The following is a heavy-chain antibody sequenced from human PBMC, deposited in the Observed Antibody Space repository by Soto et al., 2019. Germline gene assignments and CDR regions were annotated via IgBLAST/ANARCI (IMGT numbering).Heavy chain of an antibody. J-gene: IGHJ4*02. Sequence: QVQLQESGPGLVKPSQTLSLISTVSGGSINSGGYYWSWIRQHPGKGLEWIGYIYYSGSTYYNPCLRSRVTISAGASENQFSLKLSSVTAADTAVYFCARAYRQCGYSSSWVFDSWGQGTLVNVSS. CDR2: IYYSGST. D-gene: IGHD6-13*01. CDR1: GGSINSGGYY. CDR3: ARAYRQCGYSSSWVFDS. V-gene: IGHV4-31*03.